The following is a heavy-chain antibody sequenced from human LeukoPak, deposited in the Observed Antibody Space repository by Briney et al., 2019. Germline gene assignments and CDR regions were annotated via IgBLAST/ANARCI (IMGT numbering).Heavy chain of an antibody. V-gene: IGHV3-20*04. D-gene: IGHD5-18*01. CDR2: INWNGGST. CDR3: ARGRGYSYGFSIYYYMDV. Sequence: GGSLRLPCAASGFTFSSYGMHWVRQAPGKGLEWVSGINWNGGSTGYADSVKGRFTISRDNAKNSLYLQMNSLRAEDTALYYCARGRGYSYGFSIYYYMDVWGKGTTVTVSS. CDR1: GFTFSSYG. J-gene: IGHJ6*03.